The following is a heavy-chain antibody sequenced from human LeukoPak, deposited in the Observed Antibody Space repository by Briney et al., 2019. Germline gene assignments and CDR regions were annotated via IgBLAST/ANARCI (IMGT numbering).Heavy chain of an antibody. Sequence: GGSPRLSCAASGFTVSSNYMNWVRQAPGKGLEWVSIIYSGGSTYYADSVKGRFTISRDNSKNTLYLQMNSLRVEDTAVYYCARTDYSHFDYWGQGTLVTVSS. J-gene: IGHJ4*02. CDR1: GFTVSSNY. D-gene: IGHD3-16*01. CDR3: ARTDYSHFDY. V-gene: IGHV3-66*02. CDR2: IYSGGST.